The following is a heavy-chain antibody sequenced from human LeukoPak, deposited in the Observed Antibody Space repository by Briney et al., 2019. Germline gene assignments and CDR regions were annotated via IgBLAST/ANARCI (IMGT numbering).Heavy chain of an antibody. J-gene: IGHJ4*02. CDR1: GGSISSYY. V-gene: IGHV4-59*08. Sequence: SETLSLTCTVSGGSISSYYWSWIRQPAGKGLEWVGYIYYTGSTNYNPSLESRVTMSVDTSKNQFSLKLSSVTAADTAVYYCARLAYRGPAVADFDYWGQGTLVTVSS. CDR2: IYYTGST. D-gene: IGHD6-19*01. CDR3: ARLAYRGPAVADFDY.